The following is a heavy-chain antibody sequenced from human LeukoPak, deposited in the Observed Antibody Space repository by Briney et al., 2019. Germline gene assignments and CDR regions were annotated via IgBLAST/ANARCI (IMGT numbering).Heavy chain of an antibody. D-gene: IGHD3-22*01. J-gene: IGHJ5*02. V-gene: IGHV3-7*01. Sequence: GGSLRLSCAASRSTFSGYWMSWVRQAPGKGLEWVANIKQDGSETYYVDSVKGRFTISRDNAKNSLYLQMNSLRVEDTAIYYCATLAGDYYDSSGYFLFDPWGQGTLVTVSS. CDR1: RSTFSGYW. CDR3: ATLAGDYYDSSGYFLFDP. CDR2: IKQDGSET.